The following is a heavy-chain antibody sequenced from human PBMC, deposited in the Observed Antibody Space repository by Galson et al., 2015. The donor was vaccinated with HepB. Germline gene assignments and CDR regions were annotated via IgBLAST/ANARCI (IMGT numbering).Heavy chain of an antibody. CDR2: IIPIFGTA. CDR3: ARGDEVPYYYDSSGYYPFDY. CDR1: GGTFSSYA. V-gene: IGHV1-69*06. Sequence: SVKVSCKASGGTFSSYAISWVRQAPGQGLEWMGGIIPIFGTANYAQKFQGRVTITADKSTSTAYMELSSLRSEDTAVYYCARGDEVPYYYDSSGYYPFDYWGQGTLVTVSS. J-gene: IGHJ4*02. D-gene: IGHD3-22*01.